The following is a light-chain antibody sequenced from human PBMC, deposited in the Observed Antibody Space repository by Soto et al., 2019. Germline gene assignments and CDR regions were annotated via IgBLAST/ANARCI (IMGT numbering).Light chain of an antibody. J-gene: IGLJ1*01. CDR1: SSDVGAYNY. V-gene: IGLV2-14*03. CDR3: SSYTTSSTYV. Sequence: QSVLTQPASVSGSPGQSITISCIGTSSDVGAYNYVSWYQQHPGKAPKLMIYDVTNRPSGVSNRFSGSKSGYTASLTISGLQAEDEADYYCSSYTTSSTYVFGTGTKVTVL. CDR2: DVT.